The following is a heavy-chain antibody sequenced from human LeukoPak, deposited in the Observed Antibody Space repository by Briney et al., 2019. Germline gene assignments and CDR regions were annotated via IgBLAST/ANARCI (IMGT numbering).Heavy chain of an antibody. J-gene: IGHJ3*02. D-gene: IGHD1-14*01. Sequence: ASVKVSCKASGGTFSSYAISWVRQAPGQGLEWMGRIIPIFGTANYAQKFQGRVTITTDESTSTAYMELSSLRSEDTAVYYRAYGSLYPGNDAFDIWGQGTMVTVSS. CDR1: GGTFSSYA. CDR3: AYGSLYPGNDAFDI. CDR2: IIPIFGTA. V-gene: IGHV1-69*05.